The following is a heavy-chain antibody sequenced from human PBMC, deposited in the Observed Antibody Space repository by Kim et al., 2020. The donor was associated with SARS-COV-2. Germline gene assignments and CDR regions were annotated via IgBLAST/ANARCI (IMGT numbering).Heavy chain of an antibody. D-gene: IGHD6-13*01. CDR3: ARLGSGTWSNLDY. Sequence: ADSVKGRLTISRDDSKSTLYLQMNSLRVDDSAVYFCARLGSGTWSNLDYWGQGTLVTVSS. V-gene: IGHV3-33*01. J-gene: IGHJ4*02.